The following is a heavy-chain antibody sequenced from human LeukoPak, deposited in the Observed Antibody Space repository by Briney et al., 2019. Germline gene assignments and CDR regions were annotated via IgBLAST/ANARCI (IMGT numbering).Heavy chain of an antibody. J-gene: IGHJ4*02. CDR3: ACIYGADY. D-gene: IGHD4-17*01. Sequence: SETLSLTCTVSGGSISGFYWSWIRQPPGKGLEWIWYIYLTGNTNYNPSLESRVSISIDTSKNQLSLKLTSLTAADTAVYYCACIYGADYWGQGTLVTVSS. CDR2: IYLTGNT. CDR1: GGSISGFY. V-gene: IGHV4-59*01.